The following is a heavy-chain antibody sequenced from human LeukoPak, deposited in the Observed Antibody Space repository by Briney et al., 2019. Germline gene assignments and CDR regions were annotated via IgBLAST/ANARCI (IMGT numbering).Heavy chain of an antibody. Sequence: PSETLSLTCTVSGGSISSYYWSWIRQPPGKGLEWIGYIYYSASTNYNPSLKSRVTISVDTSKNQFSLKLSSVTAADTAVYYCARESGYYEDGFDYWGQGTLVTVSS. V-gene: IGHV4-59*08. CDR2: IYYSAST. D-gene: IGHD3-3*01. J-gene: IGHJ4*02. CDR1: GGSISSYY. CDR3: ARESGYYEDGFDY.